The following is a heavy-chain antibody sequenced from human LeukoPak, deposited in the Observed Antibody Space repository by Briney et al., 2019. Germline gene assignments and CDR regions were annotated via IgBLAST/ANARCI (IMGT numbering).Heavy chain of an antibody. CDR1: GFTFSSYA. CDR3: AKFSPYDISDYNVAF. CDR2: ISGSGGST. D-gene: IGHD3-22*01. Sequence: SGGPLRLSCAASGFTFSSYAMSWVRQAPGKGLEWVSAISGSGGSTYYADSVKGRFTISRDNSKNTVYLQMNSLRAEDTAVFYCAKFSPYDISDYNVAFWGQGTLVSVSS. J-gene: IGHJ4*02. V-gene: IGHV3-23*01.